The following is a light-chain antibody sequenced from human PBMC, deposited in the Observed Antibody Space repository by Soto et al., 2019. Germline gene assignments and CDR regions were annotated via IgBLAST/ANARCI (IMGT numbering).Light chain of an antibody. V-gene: IGKV1-33*01. CDR2: DAS. J-gene: IGKJ3*01. CDR1: QDISND. CDR3: QKNGGAPL. Sequence: DLQLTQSPSSLSASVVDRVTITCQASQDISNDLNWYQQKPGKAPNLLIYDASNLETGVPSRFSGGGSGTFFRFTINSQQPDDNTTYYCQKNGGAPLFGPGTKVEVK.